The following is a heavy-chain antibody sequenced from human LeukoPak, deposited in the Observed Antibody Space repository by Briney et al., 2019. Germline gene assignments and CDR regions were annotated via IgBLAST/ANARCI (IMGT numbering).Heavy chain of an antibody. V-gene: IGHV4-59*01. J-gene: IGHJ6*02. CDR2: IYYSGST. Sequence: LETLSLSCTVSGGSISSYYWSWIRQPPGKGLEWIGYIYYSGSTNYNPSLKSRVTISVDTSKNQFSLELSSVTAADTAVYYCARGRGMDVWGQGTTVTVSS. CDR1: GGSISSYY. CDR3: ARGRGMDV.